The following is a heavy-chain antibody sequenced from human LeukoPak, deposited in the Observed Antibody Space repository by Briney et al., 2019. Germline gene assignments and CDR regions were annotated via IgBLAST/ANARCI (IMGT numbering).Heavy chain of an antibody. Sequence: SQTLSLTCTVSGGSISSGSYYWSWIRQPAGKGLEWIGRIYTSGSTNYNPSLKSRVTISVDTSKNQFSLKLSSVTAADTAVYYCASNYYGSGSYYSDWGQGTLVTVSS. J-gene: IGHJ4*02. CDR1: GGSISSGSYY. CDR3: ASNYYGSGSYYSD. D-gene: IGHD3-10*01. V-gene: IGHV4-61*02. CDR2: IYTSGST.